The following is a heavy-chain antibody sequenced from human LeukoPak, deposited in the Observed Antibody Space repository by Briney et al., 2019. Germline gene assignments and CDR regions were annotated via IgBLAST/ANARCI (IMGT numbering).Heavy chain of an antibody. CDR3: ARLDGFLERRTYYYGMDV. J-gene: IGHJ6*02. D-gene: IGHD3-3*01. V-gene: IGHV4-59*08. CDR1: GGSISSYY. CDR2: IYYSGST. Sequence: PSETLSLTCTVSGGSISSYYWSWIRQPPGKGLEWIGYIYYSGSTNYNPSLKSRVTISVDTSKNQFSLKLSSVTAADTAVYHCARLDGFLERRTYYYGMDVWGQGTTVTVSS.